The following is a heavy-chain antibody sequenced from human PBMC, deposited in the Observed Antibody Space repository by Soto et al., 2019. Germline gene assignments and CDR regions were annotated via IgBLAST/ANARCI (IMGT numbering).Heavy chain of an antibody. J-gene: IGHJ6*02. CDR1: GYSFTSYW. Sequence: PGESLKISCKGSGYSFTSYWIGWVHQMPGKGLEWMGIIYPGDSDTRYSPSFQGQVTISADKSISTAYLQWSSLKASDTAMYYCARHLSDSSGYYYYYYGMDVWGQGTTVTVSS. V-gene: IGHV5-51*07. CDR3: ARHLSDSSGYYYYYYGMDV. CDR2: IYPGDSDT. D-gene: IGHD3-22*01.